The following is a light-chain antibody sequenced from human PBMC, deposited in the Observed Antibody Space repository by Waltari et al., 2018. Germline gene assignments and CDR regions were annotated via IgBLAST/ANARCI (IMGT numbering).Light chain of an antibody. CDR2: EVS. CDR1: DCDVGAYDF. Sequence: QSALTQPASVSGSPGQSITISCSGTDCDVGAYDFVSWYQQHPCKAPHLIIYEVSNRPSGISNRFSASKSGNTASLTISGLQAEDEADYYCSSYTTSSAPGVFGTGTRVTVL. J-gene: IGLJ1*01. CDR3: SSYTTSSAPGV. V-gene: IGLV2-14*01.